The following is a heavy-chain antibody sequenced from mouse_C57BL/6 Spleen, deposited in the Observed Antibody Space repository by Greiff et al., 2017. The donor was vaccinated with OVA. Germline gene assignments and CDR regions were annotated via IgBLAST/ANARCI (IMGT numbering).Heavy chain of an antibody. Sequence: QVQLQQPGAELVKPGASVKLSCKASGYTFTSYWMQWVKQRPGQGLEWIGEIDPSDSYTNYNQKFKGKSTLTVDKSSSTAYMQLSSLTSEDSAVYYCARGSPGAMDYWGQGTSVTVSS. CDR1: GYTFTSYW. D-gene: IGHD1-1*01. CDR2: IDPSDSYT. V-gene: IGHV1-69*01. J-gene: IGHJ4*01. CDR3: ARGSPGAMDY.